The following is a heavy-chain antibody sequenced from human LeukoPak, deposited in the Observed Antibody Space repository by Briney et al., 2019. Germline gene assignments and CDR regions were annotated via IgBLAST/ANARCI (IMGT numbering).Heavy chain of an antibody. D-gene: IGHD3-16*01. CDR1: GYTFTGYY. Sequence: DSVKVSCKASGYTFTGYYMHWVRQAPGQGLEWMGRINPNSGGTNYAQKFQGRVTMTRDTSISTAYMELSRLRSDDTAVYYCARVSDYVWGSYPPDYWGQGTLVTVSS. V-gene: IGHV1-2*06. CDR2: INPNSGGT. J-gene: IGHJ4*02. CDR3: ARVSDYVWGSYPPDY.